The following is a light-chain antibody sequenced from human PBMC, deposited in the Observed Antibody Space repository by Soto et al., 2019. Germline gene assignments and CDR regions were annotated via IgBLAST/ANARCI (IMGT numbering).Light chain of an antibody. Sequence: EIFLTQSPDTLSLSPGERATLTCRASQSVTNYIAWYQQRPGQAPRLLIYDASNRATGVPDRFSGSGSGTDFILTISRLEPEDSAVYYCQQYGSSPTFGGGTKVDI. V-gene: IGKV3-20*01. CDR3: QQYGSSPT. CDR2: DAS. CDR1: QSVTNY. J-gene: IGKJ4*01.